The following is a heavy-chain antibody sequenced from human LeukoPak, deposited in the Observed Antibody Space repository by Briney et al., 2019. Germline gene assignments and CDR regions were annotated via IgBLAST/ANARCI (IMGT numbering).Heavy chain of an antibody. Sequence: GGSLRLSCAASGFTFDDYVMHWVRQGPGKSLEWVSLINENGDIAYYGDSVRGRFTVSRDNAKNSLYLQMNSLTTEDTALYYCAKARWEPNFDYWGQGTLVTVSS. CDR1: GFTFDDYV. J-gene: IGHJ4*02. CDR2: INENGDIA. CDR3: AKARWEPNFDY. D-gene: IGHD1-26*01. V-gene: IGHV3-43*02.